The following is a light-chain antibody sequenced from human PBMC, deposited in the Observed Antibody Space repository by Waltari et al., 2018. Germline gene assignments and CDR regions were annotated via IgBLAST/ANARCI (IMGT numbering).Light chain of an antibody. CDR2: AAF. V-gene: IGKV1-39*01. CDR1: QSISSY. CDR3: QQSYSTPLG. Sequence: DIQMTQSTSSLSASVGDRVTITCRASQSISSYLNWYQQKPGKAPKLLIYAAFNLKSGVPSRFSGSGSGTDFTLTISSLQPEDFATYYCQQSYSTPLGFGPGTKVDIK. J-gene: IGKJ3*01.